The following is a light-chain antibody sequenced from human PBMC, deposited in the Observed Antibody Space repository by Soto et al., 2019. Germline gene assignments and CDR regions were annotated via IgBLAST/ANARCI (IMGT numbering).Light chain of an antibody. CDR3: QQRSKWL. Sequence: EIVLTQSPASLSLYPGERATLSSSARQSIGSYLAWYQQRPGQAPRLLIYDTSNRATGIPTRVSAWGSGTDFTLTISSLEPEDFAVYYCQQRSKWLFGGGTKVEIK. V-gene: IGKV3-11*01. CDR1: QSIGSY. J-gene: IGKJ4*01. CDR2: DTS.